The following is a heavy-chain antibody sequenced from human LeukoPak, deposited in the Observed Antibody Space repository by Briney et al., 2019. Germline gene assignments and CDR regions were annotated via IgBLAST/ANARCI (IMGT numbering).Heavy chain of an antibody. CDR3: AREEDWPGAFDI. J-gene: IGHJ3*02. CDR2: IIPIFGTA. V-gene: IGHV1-69*13. Sequence: SVKASCKASGGTFSSYAISWVRQAPGQGLEWMGGIIPIFGTANYAQKFQGRVTITADESTSTAYMELSSLRSEDTAVYYCAREEDWPGAFDIWGQGTMVTVSS. D-gene: IGHD3/OR15-3a*01. CDR1: GGTFSSYA.